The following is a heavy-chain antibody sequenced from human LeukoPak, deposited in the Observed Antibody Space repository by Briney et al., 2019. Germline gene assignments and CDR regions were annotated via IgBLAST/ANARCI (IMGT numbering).Heavy chain of an antibody. CDR1: GGSFSGYY. CDR2: INHSGST. D-gene: IGHD3-22*01. J-gene: IGHJ4*02. CDR3: ARWDYYDSSGYIF. V-gene: IGHV4-34*01. Sequence: SETLSLTCAVYGGSFSGYYWSWIRQPPGKGLEWIGEINHSGSTNYNPSLKSRVTISVDTSKNQFSLKLSSVTAADTAVYYCARWDYYDSSGYIFWGQGTLVTVSS.